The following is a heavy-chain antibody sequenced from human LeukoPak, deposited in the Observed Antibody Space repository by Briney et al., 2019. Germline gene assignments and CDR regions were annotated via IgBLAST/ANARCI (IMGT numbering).Heavy chain of an antibody. CDR2: INPSGGST. D-gene: IGHD3-22*01. V-gene: IGHV1-46*01. Sequence: ASVKVSCKASGYTFTSYYMRWVRQAPGQGLEWMGIINPSGGSTSYAQKFQGRVTMTRDTSTSTVYMELSSLRSEDTAVYYCARDPPYDSSGYLFDYWGQGTLVTVSS. CDR3: ARDPPYDSSGYLFDY. CDR1: GYTFTSYY. J-gene: IGHJ4*02.